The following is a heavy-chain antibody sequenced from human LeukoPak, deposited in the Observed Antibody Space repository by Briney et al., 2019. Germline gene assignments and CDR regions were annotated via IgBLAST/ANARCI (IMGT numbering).Heavy chain of an antibody. J-gene: IGHJ4*02. V-gene: IGHV3-64*01. CDR2: ISSTGGST. CDR1: GFNFNSYS. Sequence: GGSLRLSCTASGFNFNSYSMHWVRQAPGGGLESVSAISSTGGSTYYANSVKGRFTISRDNSKSTLYLQMGSMRDEDLAVYYCAREVQGDYDYWGQGTLVTVSS. CDR3: AREVQGDYDY.